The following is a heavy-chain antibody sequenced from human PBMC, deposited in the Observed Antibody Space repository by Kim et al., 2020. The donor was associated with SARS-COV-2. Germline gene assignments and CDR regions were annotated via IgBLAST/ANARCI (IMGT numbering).Heavy chain of an antibody. V-gene: IGHV3-30*18. D-gene: IGHD1-1*01. Sequence: GGSLRLSCAASGFTFSSYGMHWVRQAPGKGLEGVAVISYDGSNKYYADSVKGRFTISRDNSKNTLYLQMNSLRAEDTAVYYCAKDLELEPQLGYWGQGTLVTVSS. J-gene: IGHJ4*02. CDR3: AKDLELEPQLGY. CDR2: ISYDGSNK. CDR1: GFTFSSYG.